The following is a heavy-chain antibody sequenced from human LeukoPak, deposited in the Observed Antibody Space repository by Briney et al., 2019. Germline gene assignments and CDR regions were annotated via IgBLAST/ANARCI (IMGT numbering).Heavy chain of an antibody. CDR1: GFTFSRNG. Sequence: PGGSLRLSCAASGFTFSRNGMTWVRQAPGKGLEWVSAISGSGGSTYYADSVKGRFTISRDNSKNTLYLQMNRLRAEDTAVYYCAKDRRAGSYDYWGQGTLVTVSS. J-gene: IGHJ4*02. V-gene: IGHV3-23*01. CDR2: ISGSGGST. CDR3: AKDRRAGSYDY. D-gene: IGHD3-10*01.